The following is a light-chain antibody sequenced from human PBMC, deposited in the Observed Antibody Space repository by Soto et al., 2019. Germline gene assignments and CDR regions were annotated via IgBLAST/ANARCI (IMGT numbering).Light chain of an antibody. Sequence: EVVMTQSPASLSGSPGERVTLSCRASQNIRNNLAWYQQKPGQSPRLLISGASTREAGVPGRFSGSRSGTEFTLIISSLQYEDFAIYYCQQYNNWPPWTFGQGTKV. CDR1: QNIRNN. V-gene: IGKV3-15*01. J-gene: IGKJ1*01. CDR3: QQYNNWPPWT. CDR2: GAS.